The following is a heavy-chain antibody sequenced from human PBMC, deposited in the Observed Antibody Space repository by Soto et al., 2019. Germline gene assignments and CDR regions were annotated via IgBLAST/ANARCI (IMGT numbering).Heavy chain of an antibody. J-gene: IGHJ4*02. CDR3: ARWVRDYNWNYDDYFDY. Sequence: GGSLRLSCAASGFTFSSYSMNWVRQAPGKGLEWVSYISSSSSTIYYADSVKGRFTISRDNAKNSLYLQMNSLRDEDTAVYYCARWVRDYNWNYDDYFDYWGQGTLVTVSS. CDR2: ISSSSSTI. V-gene: IGHV3-48*02. D-gene: IGHD1-7*01. CDR1: GFTFSSYS.